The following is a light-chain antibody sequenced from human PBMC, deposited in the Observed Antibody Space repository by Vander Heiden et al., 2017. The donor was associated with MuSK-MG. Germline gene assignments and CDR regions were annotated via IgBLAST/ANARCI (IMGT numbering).Light chain of an antibody. J-gene: IGKJ3*01. CDR2: TAS. CDR1: QSISRY. CDR3: QQSARTHL. Sequence: DIQMTQSPSSLSASVGDRVTITCRASQSISRYLNWYQQKAGKAPKLLIYTASSLQSGVPSRFSGSGSGTDFTLTISSLQPEDFATYYCQQSARTHLFGPGTKVDLK. V-gene: IGKV1-39*01.